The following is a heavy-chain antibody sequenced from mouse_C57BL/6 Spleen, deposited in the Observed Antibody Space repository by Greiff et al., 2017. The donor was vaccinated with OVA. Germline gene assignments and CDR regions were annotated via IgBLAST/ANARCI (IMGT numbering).Heavy chain of an antibody. CDR2: ISHSGST. D-gene: IGHD3-3*01. J-gene: IGHJ2*01. CDR1: GYSITSGYD. CDR3: AREGTGGYFDY. Sequence: EVQLQQSGPGLVKPSESLSLTCTVTGYSITSGYDWHWIRHFPGNKLEWMGYISHSGSTNYNPYLKSRISITHDTSKNHFFLKLNSVTTEYTATYDCAREGTGGYFDYWGQGTTLTVSS. V-gene: IGHV3-1*01.